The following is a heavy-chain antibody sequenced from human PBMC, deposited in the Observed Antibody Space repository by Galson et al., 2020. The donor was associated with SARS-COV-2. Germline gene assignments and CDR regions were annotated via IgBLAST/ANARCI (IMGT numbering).Heavy chain of an antibody. D-gene: IGHD6-13*01. CDR2: ISYDGTSK. CDR1: GFTFSSSA. V-gene: IGHV3-30*04. Sequence: HSGGSLRLSCAASGFTFSSSAMHWVRQAPGKGLEWVAIISYDGTSKYNSDSVKGRFTISRDISKNTLYLQMNSLRPEDTAVYYCAREPDDHTSSWYDYWGQGTLVTVSS. CDR3: AREPDDHTSSWYDY. J-gene: IGHJ4*02.